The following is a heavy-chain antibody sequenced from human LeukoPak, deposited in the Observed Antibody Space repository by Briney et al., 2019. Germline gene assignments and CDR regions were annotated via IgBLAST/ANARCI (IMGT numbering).Heavy chain of an antibody. D-gene: IGHD6-19*01. CDR1: GDSISNYY. Sequence: PSETLSLTCTVSGDSISNYYWSWIRQPPGKGLEWIGYIYYSGSTNYNPSLKSRVTISVDTSKNQFSLKLSSVTAADTAVYYCARSGGTSCWYGAFDIWGQGTMVTVSS. V-gene: IGHV4-59*01. CDR2: IYYSGST. J-gene: IGHJ3*02. CDR3: ARSGGTSCWYGAFDI.